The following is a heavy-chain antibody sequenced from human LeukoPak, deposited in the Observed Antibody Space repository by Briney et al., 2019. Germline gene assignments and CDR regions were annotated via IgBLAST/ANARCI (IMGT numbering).Heavy chain of an antibody. D-gene: IGHD2-15*01. V-gene: IGHV3-53*04. Sequence: GGSLRLSRAASGFTVSSNYMSWVRQAPGKGLEWVSVIYSGGSTYYADSVKGQFTISRHNSKNTLYLQMTSLRAEDMAVYYCAGGYCSGGSCYSAIDYWGQGTLVTVSS. CDR2: IYSGGST. CDR3: AGGYCSGGSCYSAIDY. CDR1: GFTVSSNY. J-gene: IGHJ4*02.